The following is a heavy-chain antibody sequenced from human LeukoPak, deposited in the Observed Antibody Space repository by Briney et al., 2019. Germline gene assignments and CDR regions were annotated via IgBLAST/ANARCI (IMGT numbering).Heavy chain of an antibody. V-gene: IGHV4-28*03. Sequence: SETLSLTCTVSGNSISSSNWWGWIRQPPGKGLEWIGYIYYSGSIYYNPSLKSRVTMSVDTSKNQFSLKVSSVTAVDTAVYYCARETNYGDYADWFDPWGQGTLVTVSS. D-gene: IGHD4-17*01. CDR2: IYYSGSI. CDR3: ARETNYGDYADWFDP. CDR1: GNSISSSNW. J-gene: IGHJ5*02.